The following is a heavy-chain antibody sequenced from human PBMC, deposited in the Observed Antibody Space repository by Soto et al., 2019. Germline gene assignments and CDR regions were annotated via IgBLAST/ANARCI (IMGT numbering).Heavy chain of an antibody. D-gene: IGHD6-13*01. CDR1: GGSISSYY. V-gene: IGHV4-59*01. J-gene: IGHJ6*02. CDR3: ARGQQLLNYYYYGMDV. CDR2: IYYSGST. Sequence: SETLSLTCTVSGGSISSYYWSWIRQPPGKGLEWIGYIYYSGSTNYNPSLKSRVTISVDTSKNQFSLKLSSVTAADTAVYYCARGQQLLNYYYYGMDVWGQGTTVSVSS.